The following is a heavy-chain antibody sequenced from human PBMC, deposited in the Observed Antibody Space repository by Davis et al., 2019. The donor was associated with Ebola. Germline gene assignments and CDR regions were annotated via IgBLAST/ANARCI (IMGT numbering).Heavy chain of an antibody. CDR2: IRYDGINT. Sequence: GESLKISCAASGFTFSTYGMHWVRQAPGKGLEWVVFIRYDGINTYYADSVKGRFTISRDNSKNTLYLQMNSLRAEDTAVYYCARSYHDILTGYYYWGQGTLVTVSS. CDR1: GFTFSTYG. D-gene: IGHD3-9*01. V-gene: IGHV3-30*02. J-gene: IGHJ4*02. CDR3: ARSYHDILTGYYY.